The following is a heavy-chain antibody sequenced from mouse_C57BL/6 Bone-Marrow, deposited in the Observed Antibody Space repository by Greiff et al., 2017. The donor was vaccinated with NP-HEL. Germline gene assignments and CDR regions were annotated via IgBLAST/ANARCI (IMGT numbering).Heavy chain of an antibody. CDR3: ARGGITTVVARYYYAMDY. CDR1: GFTFSSYA. D-gene: IGHD1-1*01. V-gene: IGHV5-4*01. J-gene: IGHJ4*01. Sequence: DVHLVESGGGLVKPGGSLKLSCAASGFTFSSYAMSWVRQTPEKRLEWVATISDGGSYTYYPDNVKGRFTISRDNAKNNLYLQMSHLKSEDTAMYYCARGGITTVVARYYYAMDYWGQGTSVTVSS. CDR2: ISDGGSYT.